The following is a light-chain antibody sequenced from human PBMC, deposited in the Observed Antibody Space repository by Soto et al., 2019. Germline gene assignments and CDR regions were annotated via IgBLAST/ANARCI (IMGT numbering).Light chain of an antibody. Sequence: EIVLTQSPGTLSLSPVERATLSCRASDTINIYLAWYQQKPGQAPRLLIYDASNRATGIPARFSGSGSGTDFTLTISSLQSEDFAVYYCQQYNNWPTFGQGTRLEIK. J-gene: IGKJ5*01. CDR3: QQYNNWPT. V-gene: IGKV3-11*01. CDR1: DTINIY. CDR2: DAS.